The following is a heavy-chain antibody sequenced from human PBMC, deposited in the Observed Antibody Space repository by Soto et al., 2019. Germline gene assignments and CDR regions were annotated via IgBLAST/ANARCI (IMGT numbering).Heavy chain of an antibody. Sequence: GESLKISCKGSGYSFTSYWIGWVRQMPGKGLEWMGIIYPGDSDTRYSPSFQGQVTISADKSISTAYLQWSSLKASDTAMYYCARGPCSSTSCDNWFDPWGQGTLVTVS. V-gene: IGHV5-51*01. CDR2: IYPGDSDT. D-gene: IGHD2-2*01. J-gene: IGHJ5*02. CDR3: ARGPCSSTSCDNWFDP. CDR1: GYSFTSYW.